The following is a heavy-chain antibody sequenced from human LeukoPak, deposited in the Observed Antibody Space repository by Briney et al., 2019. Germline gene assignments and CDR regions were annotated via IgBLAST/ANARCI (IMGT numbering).Heavy chain of an antibody. CDR2: ISYDGSNK. CDR1: GFTFSSYA. Sequence: GRSLRLSCAASGFTFSSYAMLWVRQAPGKGLEWVAVISYDGSNKYYADSVKGRFTISRDNSKNTLYLQMNSLRAEDTAVYYCARSLPGYYGMDVWGQGTTVTVSS. V-gene: IGHV3-30-3*01. J-gene: IGHJ6*02. CDR3: ARSLPGYYGMDV.